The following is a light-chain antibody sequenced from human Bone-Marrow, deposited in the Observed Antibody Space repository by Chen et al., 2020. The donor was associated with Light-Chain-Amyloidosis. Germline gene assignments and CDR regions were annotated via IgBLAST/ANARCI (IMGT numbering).Light chain of an antibody. CDR1: DLPTKY. CDR3: QSADSSGTYEVI. V-gene: IGLV3-25*03. Sequence: SYELTPQPSVSSSPGQTPRNTCSGDDLPTKYAYGYQQKPGQAPVLVIHRDTERPSGISERFSGSSSGTTATLTISGVQAEDEADYHCQSADSSGTYEVIFGGGTKLTVL. J-gene: IGLJ2*01. CDR2: RDT.